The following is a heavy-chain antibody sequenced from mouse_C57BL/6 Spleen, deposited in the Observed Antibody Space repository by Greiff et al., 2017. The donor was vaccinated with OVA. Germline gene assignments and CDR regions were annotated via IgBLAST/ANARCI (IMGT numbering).Heavy chain of an antibody. CDR1: GYAFSSSW. Sequence: QVQLQQSGPELVKPGASVKISCKASGYAFSSSWMNWVKQRPGKGLEWIGRIYPGDGDTNYNGKFKGKATLTADKSSSTAYMQLSSLTSEDSAVYFCARTLLLRFDMDYWGQGTSVTVSS. J-gene: IGHJ4*01. V-gene: IGHV1-82*01. CDR3: ARTLLLRFDMDY. CDR2: IYPGDGDT. D-gene: IGHD1-1*01.